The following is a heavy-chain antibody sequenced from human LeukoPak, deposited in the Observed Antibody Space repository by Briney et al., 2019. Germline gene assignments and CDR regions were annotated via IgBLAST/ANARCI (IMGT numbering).Heavy chain of an antibody. CDR2: MWHDGSYK. Sequence: GGSLRLSCAASGFIFSSFGMHWVRQAPGKGLEWVAVMWHDGSYKYYVDSVKGRFTISRDNAKNTLYLQMNNLRVEDTAVYYCARDPTPDVVVTANDAFDIWGQGTMVTVSS. CDR3: ARDPTPDVVVTANDAFDI. J-gene: IGHJ3*02. D-gene: IGHD2-21*02. V-gene: IGHV3-33*01. CDR1: GFIFSSFG.